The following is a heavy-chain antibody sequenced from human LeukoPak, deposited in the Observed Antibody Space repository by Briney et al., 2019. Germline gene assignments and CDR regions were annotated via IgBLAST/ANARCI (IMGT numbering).Heavy chain of an antibody. V-gene: IGHV1-2*02. CDR3: ARVLYGYDSSGYPFDY. D-gene: IGHD3-22*01. Sequence: PPASVKVSCKASGYTFTSYDINWVRQATGQGLEWMGWMNPNSGGTNYAQKFQGRVTMTRDTSISTAYMELSRLRSDDTAVYYCARVLYGYDSSGYPFDYWGQGTLVTVSS. J-gene: IGHJ4*02. CDR2: MNPNSGGT. CDR1: GYTFTSYD.